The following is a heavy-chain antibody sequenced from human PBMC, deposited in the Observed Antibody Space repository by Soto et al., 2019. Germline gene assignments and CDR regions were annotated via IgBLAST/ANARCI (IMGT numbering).Heavy chain of an antibody. CDR3: ARDQIPPRITMFGNALLVYGMDV. D-gene: IGHD3-3*01. Sequence: QVQLVESGGGVVQPGRSLRPSCAASGFTFSSYAMHWVRQAPGKGLECVAVISYDGSNKYYAGSVKGRFTISRDNSKNTRYLQMNSIRAEDTAVYYCARDQIPPRITMFGNALLVYGMDVWGQGTTVTVS. J-gene: IGHJ6*02. V-gene: IGHV3-30-3*01. CDR1: GFTFSSYA. CDR2: ISYDGSNK.